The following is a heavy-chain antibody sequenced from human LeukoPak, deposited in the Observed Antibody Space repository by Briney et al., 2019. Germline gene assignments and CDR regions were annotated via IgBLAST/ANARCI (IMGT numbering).Heavy chain of an antibody. V-gene: IGHV3-23*01. CDR1: GFTFRTFA. CDR2: VSDRDDST. J-gene: IGHJ4*02. Sequence: GGSLRLSCAASGFTFRTFAMSWVRQAPGKGLEWVSTVSDRDDSTHYADSVKGRFTISRDRSKNTLLLQMNSLRAEDTATYFCAKARYNNGWDYFDYWGLGTLVTVSS. CDR3: AKARYNNGWDYFDY. D-gene: IGHD6-19*01.